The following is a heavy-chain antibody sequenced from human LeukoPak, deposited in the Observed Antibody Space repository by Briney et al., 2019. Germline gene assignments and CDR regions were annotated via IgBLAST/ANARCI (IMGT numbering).Heavy chain of an antibody. CDR3: AKGSNWNYLYYFDY. CDR2: VSSTGGTT. V-gene: IGHV3-23*01. Sequence: GGSLRLSCAASGFTFSNYAMSWVRQAPGKGLEWVSSVSSTGGTTHYADSVKGRFTISRDNSKNMLYLQMNSLRAEDTAVYYCAKGSNWNYLYYFDYWGQGTLVTVSS. J-gene: IGHJ4*02. CDR1: GFTFSNYA. D-gene: IGHD1-7*01.